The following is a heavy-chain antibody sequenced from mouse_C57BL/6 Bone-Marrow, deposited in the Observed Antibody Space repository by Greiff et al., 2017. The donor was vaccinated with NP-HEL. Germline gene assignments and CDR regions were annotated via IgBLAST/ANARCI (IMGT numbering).Heavy chain of an antibody. CDR1: GFNITDYY. J-gene: IGHJ4*01. CDR2: IDPEDGET. Sequence: VQLKESGAELVKPGASVKLSCTASGFNITDYYMHWVKQRPEQGLEWIGRIDPEDGETKYAPKFQGKATITADTSSNTAYLQLSSLTSEDTAVYYCARSANWEGDYYAMDYWGQGTSVTVSS. V-gene: IGHV14-2*01. CDR3: ARSANWEGDYYAMDY. D-gene: IGHD4-1*01.